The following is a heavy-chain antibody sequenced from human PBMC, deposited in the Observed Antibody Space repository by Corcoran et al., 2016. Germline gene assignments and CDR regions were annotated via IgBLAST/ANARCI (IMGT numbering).Heavy chain of an antibody. CDR1: GFTVSSYS. D-gene: IGHD1-26*01. CDR2: ISSSSSTI. Sequence: EVQLVESGGGLVQPGGSLRLSCAASGFTVSSYSMNWVRQAPGRGLDWVSYISSSSSTIYYADSVKGRFTISRDNTRNSLYMQINSLRAADTAVYYCARGCGSYSSDYWGQGPLVTVSS. V-gene: IGHV3-48*04. J-gene: IGHJ4*02. CDR3: ARGCGSYSSDY.